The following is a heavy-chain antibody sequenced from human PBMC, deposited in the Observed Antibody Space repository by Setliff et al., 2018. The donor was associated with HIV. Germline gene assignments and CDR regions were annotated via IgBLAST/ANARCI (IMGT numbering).Heavy chain of an antibody. CDR1: GGSISRSSYY. CDR2: IYYSGSA. D-gene: IGHD2-21*01. CDR3: ARHDSRGPRSAFDL. Sequence: SETLSLTCTVSGGSISRSSYYWGWIRQPPGKGLEWLGTIYYSGSAYYNPSLKSRVTLAVDTSKNQFSLKLSSVTAADTAVYYWARHDSRGPRSAFDLWGRGTMVTVSS. J-gene: IGHJ3*01. V-gene: IGHV4-39*01.